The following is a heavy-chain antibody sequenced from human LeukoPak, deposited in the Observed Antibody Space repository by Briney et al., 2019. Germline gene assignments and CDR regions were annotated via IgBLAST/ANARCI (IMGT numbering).Heavy chain of an antibody. CDR1: GDSVSSNSAA. J-gene: IGHJ5*02. CDR3: AREGHIAAAGGPLDP. V-gene: IGHV6-1*01. Sequence: SQTLSLTCAISGDSVSSNSAAWNWIRQSPSRGLEWLGRTYYMSKWYNDYAVSVKSRITINPDTSKNQLSLQLNSVTPEDTAVYYCAREGHIAAAGGPLDPWGQGTLVTVSS. D-gene: IGHD6-13*01. CDR2: TYYMSKWYN.